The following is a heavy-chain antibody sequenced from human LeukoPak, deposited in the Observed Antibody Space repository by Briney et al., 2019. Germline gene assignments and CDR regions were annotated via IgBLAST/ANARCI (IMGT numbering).Heavy chain of an antibody. J-gene: IGHJ4*02. D-gene: IGHD6-13*01. V-gene: IGHV3-7*05. Sequence: PGGSLRLSCAASGFTFSSYWMSWVRQAPGKGLEWVANIKQDGSEEYYVDSVKGRFTISRDNAKNSLYLQMNSLRAEDTAVYYCATVPTGYSSSWYRWQDEFDYWGQGTLVTVSS. CDR2: IKQDGSEE. CDR1: GFTFSSYW. CDR3: ATVPTGYSSSWYRWQDEFDY.